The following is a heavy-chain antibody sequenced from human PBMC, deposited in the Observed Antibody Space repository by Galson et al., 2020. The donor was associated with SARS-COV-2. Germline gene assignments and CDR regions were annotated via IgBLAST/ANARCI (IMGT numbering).Heavy chain of an antibody. J-gene: IGHJ2*01. D-gene: IGHD2-21*02. CDR1: GYTVSTTTC. CDR2: IYPNGRT. V-gene: IGHV4-38-2*01. CDR3: ARQGVNMIVLVTVPGWFFDL. Sequence: SETLSLTCAAYGYTVSTTTCWGWVRLAPGKGLERIGSIYPNGRTYYNPSLERRVTISVDTSRNQFSLTQASVTAADTAFYYCARQGVNMIVLVTVPGWFFDLWGRGTLVTVSS.